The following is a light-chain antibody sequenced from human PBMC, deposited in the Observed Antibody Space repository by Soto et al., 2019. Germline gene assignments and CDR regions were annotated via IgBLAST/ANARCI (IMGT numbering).Light chain of an antibody. CDR3: AASEDSLNGFYV. Sequence: QSVLTQPPSASGTPGQRVTISCSGSSSNIGSNTVNWYQQLPGTAPKLLIYSNNQRPSGVPDRFSGSKSGISASLPISGLLSEDEADYYCAASEDSLNGFYVFGTGTKLTVL. J-gene: IGLJ1*01. CDR2: SNN. CDR1: SSNIGSNT. V-gene: IGLV1-44*01.